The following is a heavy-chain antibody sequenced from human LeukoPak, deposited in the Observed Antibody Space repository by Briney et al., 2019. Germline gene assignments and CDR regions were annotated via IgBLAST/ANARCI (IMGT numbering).Heavy chain of an antibody. V-gene: IGHV1-8*01. CDR3: ARGPLVRLPSSFDP. Sequence: ASVKVSCKASGYTFTSYDINWVRQATGQGLEWMGWMNPNNGNTGSAQRFQGRVTMTRDTSISTAYMELSSLRSEDTAVYYCARGPLVRLPSSFDPWGQGTLVTVSS. D-gene: IGHD3-16*02. CDR1: GYTFTSYD. CDR2: MNPNNGNT. J-gene: IGHJ5*02.